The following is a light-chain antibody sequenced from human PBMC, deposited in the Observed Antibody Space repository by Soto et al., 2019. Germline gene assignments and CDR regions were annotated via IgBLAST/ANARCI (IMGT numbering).Light chain of an antibody. CDR2: DAS. V-gene: IGKV3-15*01. CDR1: ESVTRN. J-gene: IGKJ5*01. Sequence: EVVMTQSPATLSVSPGERATVSCRSSESVTRNLAWYQQKPGQARRLVIYDASTRATGSPDRFSGGESGTEFTLTISSLQSEDFVVYYCQQYNSWPPITFGQGTRLEIK. CDR3: QQYNSWPPIT.